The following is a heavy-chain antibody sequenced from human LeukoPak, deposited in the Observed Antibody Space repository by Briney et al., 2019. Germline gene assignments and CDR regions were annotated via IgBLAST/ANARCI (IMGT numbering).Heavy chain of an antibody. CDR2: VSYDGKNT. CDR1: GFTFRNYG. CDR3: ANLRGNNWYIEY. V-gene: IGHV3-30*18. Sequence: PGGSLRLSCAASGFTFRNYGIHWVRQAPGKGLEWVAVVSYDGKNTYYVDSVKGRFTVSRDNSKNTLYLQMNSLRVEDTAVYYCANLRGNNWYIEYWGQGTLVTVSS. D-gene: IGHD1-1*01. J-gene: IGHJ4*02.